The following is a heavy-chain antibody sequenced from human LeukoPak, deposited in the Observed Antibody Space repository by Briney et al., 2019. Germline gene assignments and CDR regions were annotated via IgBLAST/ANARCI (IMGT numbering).Heavy chain of an antibody. Sequence: GGSLRLSCAASGFTFSSYAMTWVRQAPGKGLEYVSAIGSTGGDTYYADSVKGRFAISRDNSKNTVYLQMSSLRPEDTAIYYCKSSPTSRIDSWGQGTLVTVSS. CDR1: GFTFSSYA. CDR3: KSSPTSRIDS. J-gene: IGHJ4*02. V-gene: IGHV3-64D*09. CDR2: IGSTGGDT. D-gene: IGHD6-13*01.